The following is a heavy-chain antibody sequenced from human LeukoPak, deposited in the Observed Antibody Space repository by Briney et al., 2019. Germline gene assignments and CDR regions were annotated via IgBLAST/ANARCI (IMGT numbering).Heavy chain of an antibody. V-gene: IGHV3-48*01. CDR3: ARDASAMVNCFDY. CDR2: ISSGSRII. CDR1: GFTFSTYN. Sequence: GGSLRLSCAASGFTFSTYNMNWVRQAPGKGLEWVSFISSGSRIIYYADSVKGRFTVSRDNAKRSLYLRMDSLRAEDTAVYYCARDASAMVNCFDYWGQGTLVTVSS. D-gene: IGHD5-18*01. J-gene: IGHJ4*02.